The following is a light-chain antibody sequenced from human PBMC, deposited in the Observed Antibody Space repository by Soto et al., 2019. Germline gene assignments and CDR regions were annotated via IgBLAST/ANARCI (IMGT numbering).Light chain of an antibody. V-gene: IGKV3-11*01. CDR3: QQRSNWPPKLT. Sequence: EIVLTQSPATLSLSPGERATLSCRASQSVSSYLAWYQQKPGQAPRLLIYDASNRATGTPARFSGSGSGPDFTLTISSLEPEDFAVYYCQQRSNWPPKLTFGGGTKVESK. J-gene: IGKJ4*01. CDR2: DAS. CDR1: QSVSSY.